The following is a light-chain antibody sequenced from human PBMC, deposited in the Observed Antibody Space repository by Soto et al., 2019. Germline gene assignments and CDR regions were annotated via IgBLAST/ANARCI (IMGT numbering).Light chain of an antibody. J-gene: IGKJ2*01. CDR3: QEYNSYLYT. CDR1: QSITSW. Sequence: DIPMTQSPSTLSASVGDRVTITCRASQSITSWLAWYQQKPGKAPNLLIYDASNMESGVPSRFSGSGSGTEFTRTISSLQPDDFASYYCQEYNSYLYTFGQGTKLEIK. V-gene: IGKV1-5*01. CDR2: DAS.